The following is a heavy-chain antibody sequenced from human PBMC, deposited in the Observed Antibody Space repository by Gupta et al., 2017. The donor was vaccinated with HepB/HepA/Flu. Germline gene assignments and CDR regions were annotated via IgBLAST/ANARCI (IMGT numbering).Heavy chain of an antibody. Sequence: QVHLVPSGAELKNPGASVRVSCKASGYIFMGYYLLWVRQAPGHGPEWMGCMNPNNGRTEYAQPVLCWFSMTRDTSISTAYMVLTRLTSDASAVYYCARDPRAIGYVAFWSGYYDDWVQGGRGTV. D-gene: IGHD3-3*01. CDR2: MNPNNGRT. CDR1: GYIFMGYY. CDR3: ARDPRAIGYVAFWSGYYDD. V-gene: IGHV1-2*04. J-gene: IGHJ1*01.